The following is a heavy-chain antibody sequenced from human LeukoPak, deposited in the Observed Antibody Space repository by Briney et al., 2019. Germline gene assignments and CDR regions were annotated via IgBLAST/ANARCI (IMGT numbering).Heavy chain of an antibody. J-gene: IGHJ5*02. D-gene: IGHD3-22*01. CDR3: ARDRNYYDSSGYYYGVGFDP. CDR2: IYYSGST. CDR1: GGSISSYY. Sequence: KPSETLSLTCTVSGGSISSYYWSWIRQPPGKGLEWIGYIYYSGSTNYNPSLKSRVTISVDTSKNQFSLKLSSVTAADTAVYYCARDRNYYDSSGYYYGVGFDPWGQGTLVTVSS. V-gene: IGHV4-59*01.